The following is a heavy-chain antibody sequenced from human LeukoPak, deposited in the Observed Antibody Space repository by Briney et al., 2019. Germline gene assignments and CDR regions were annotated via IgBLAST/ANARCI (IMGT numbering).Heavy chain of an antibody. D-gene: IGHD4/OR15-4a*01. CDR3: ARVSAPPVYGGYFDC. V-gene: IGHV3-53*01. CDR1: GFTVSGVY. CDR2: IYSGGST. J-gene: IGHJ4*02. Sequence: GGSLRLSCAASGFTVSGVYMTWVRQAPGKGLEWVSTIYSGGSTYYADSVKGRFTISRDNSKTTLYLQMNSLRAEDTAVYYCARVSAPPVYGGYFDCWGQGTLVTVSS.